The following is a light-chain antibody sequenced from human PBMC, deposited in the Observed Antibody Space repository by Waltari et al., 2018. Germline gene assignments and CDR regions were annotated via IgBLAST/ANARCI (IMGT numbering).Light chain of an antibody. V-gene: IGKV3-20*01. Sequence: EIVLTQSPGTLSLSLGERATLSCRASQSVSRALAWYKQKPGQAPRLLIYDASTRATGSPDRCSGSGSATDFSLTISRLEPDDFAVYYCQHYVRLPATFGQGTTVEI. CDR2: DAS. CDR1: QSVSRA. J-gene: IGKJ1*01. CDR3: QHYVRLPAT.